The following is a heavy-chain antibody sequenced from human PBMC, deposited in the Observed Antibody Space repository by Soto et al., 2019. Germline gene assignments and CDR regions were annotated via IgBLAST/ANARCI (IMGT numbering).Heavy chain of an antibody. V-gene: IGHV4-31*03. CDR2: IYYSGST. CDR1: GGSISSGGYY. Sequence: PSETLSLTCTVSGGSISSGGYYWSWIRQHPGKGLEWIGYIYYSGSTYYNPSLKSRVTISVDTSKNQFSLKLSSVTAADTAVYYCARDLNSITIFGVVNPRLDYGMDVWGQGTTGTVSS. J-gene: IGHJ6*02. CDR3: ARDLNSITIFGVVNPRLDYGMDV. D-gene: IGHD3-3*01.